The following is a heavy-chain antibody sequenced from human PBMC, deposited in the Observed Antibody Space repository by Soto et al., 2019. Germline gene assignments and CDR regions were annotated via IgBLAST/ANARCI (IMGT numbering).Heavy chain of an antibody. CDR2: IKTGNGNT. J-gene: IGHJ6*02. V-gene: IGHV1-3*05. CDR1: GYTFTSYV. D-gene: IGHD6-13*01. CDR3: ASEAIAAAAVYGMDV. Sequence: QVQLVQSGAEEKKPGASVKVSCKASGYTFTSYVMHWVRQAPGQRLEWMGWIKTGNGNTKYSQKVQGRVTTTRDTSASTAYMELSSLRSEDTAVDYCASEAIAAAAVYGMDVWGQGTTVTVSS.